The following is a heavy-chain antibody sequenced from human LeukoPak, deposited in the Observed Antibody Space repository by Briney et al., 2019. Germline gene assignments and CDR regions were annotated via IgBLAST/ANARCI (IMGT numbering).Heavy chain of an antibody. V-gene: IGHV1-69*01. CDR1: GGTFSSYA. D-gene: IGHD3-22*01. CDR2: IIPIFGTA. CDR3: ARRADSSGTSYYYYMDV. J-gene: IGHJ6*03. Sequence: SVKVSCKASGGTFSSYAISWVRQAPGQGLEWMGGIIPIFGTANYAQKFQGRVTITADESTSTAYMELSSLRSEDTAVYYCARRADSSGTSYYYYMDVWGEGTTVTVSS.